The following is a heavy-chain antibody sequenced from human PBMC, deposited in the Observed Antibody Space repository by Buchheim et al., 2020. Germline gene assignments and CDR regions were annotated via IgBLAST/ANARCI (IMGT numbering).Heavy chain of an antibody. D-gene: IGHD3-22*01. Sequence: QVQLVQSGAEVKKPGASVKVSCKASGYTFTGYYMHWVRQAPGQGLEWMGWINPNSGGTNYAQKFQGWVTMTRDTSISTAYMELSRLRSDDTAVYYCARDFIPYVSSGYYGVEDYYYGMDVWGQGTT. CDR1: GYTFTGYY. CDR3: ARDFIPYVSSGYYGVEDYYYGMDV. CDR2: INPNSGGT. V-gene: IGHV1-2*04. J-gene: IGHJ6*02.